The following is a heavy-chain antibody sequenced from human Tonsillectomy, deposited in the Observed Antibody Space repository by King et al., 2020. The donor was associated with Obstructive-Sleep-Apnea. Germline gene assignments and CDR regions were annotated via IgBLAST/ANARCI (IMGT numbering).Heavy chain of an antibody. D-gene: IGHD6-19*01. CDR3: AKDLRSIAVVGTGAALDV. CDR2: IQYDGRNK. J-gene: IGHJ3*01. CDR1: AFTFSNFG. V-gene: IGHV3-30*02. Sequence: VQLVESGGGVAQPGGSLRLSCAASAFTFSNFGMHWVRQAPGKGREWVAFIQYDGRNKYYADSVTGRYTISRDNSKNTLYLQMSSLRTEDTALYFCAKDLRSIAVVGTGAALDVWGQGTMVTVSS.